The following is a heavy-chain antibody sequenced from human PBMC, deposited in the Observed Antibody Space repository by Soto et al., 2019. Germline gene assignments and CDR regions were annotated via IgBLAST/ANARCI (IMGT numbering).Heavy chain of an antibody. CDR3: ASINHRNPYSSGWESYYYYGMDV. V-gene: IGHV3-74*01. CDR1: GFTFSSYW. Sequence: GGSLRLSCAASGFTFSSYWMHWVRQAPGKGLVWVSRINSDGSSTSYADSVKGRFTISRDNAKNTLYLQMNSLRAEDTAVYYCASINHRNPYSSGWESYYYYGMDVWGQGTTVTVSS. CDR2: INSDGSST. J-gene: IGHJ6*02. D-gene: IGHD6-19*01.